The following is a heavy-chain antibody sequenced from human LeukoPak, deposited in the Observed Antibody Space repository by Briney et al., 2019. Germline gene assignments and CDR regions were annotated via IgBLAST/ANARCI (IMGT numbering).Heavy chain of an antibody. D-gene: IGHD3-10*01. CDR1: GFTLSVYY. J-gene: IGHJ6*02. CDR3: ARGLQLLWFGEFYV. Sequence: GRSLRLSCAASGFTLSVYYISWIRQAPGEGLEWDSYISRSGSSIYYAESVKGRLTISRDNAKHSLYLQMNRLTTEEPDITSCARGLQLLWFGEFYVWGQGTTVTVSS. CDR2: ISRSGSSI. V-gene: IGHV3-11*01.